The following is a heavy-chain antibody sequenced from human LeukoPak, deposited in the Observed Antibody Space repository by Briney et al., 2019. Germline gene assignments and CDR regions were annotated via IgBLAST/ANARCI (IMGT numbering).Heavy chain of an antibody. CDR2: INHSGST. CDR1: GGSFNGYY. J-gene: IGHJ3*02. Sequence: SETLSLTCAVYGGSFNGYYWNFIRQSPGRGLEWIGEINHSGSTNYNPSLKSRVTISVDTSKNQFSLKLSSVTAADTAVYYCARGDLAFDIWGQGTMVTVSS. D-gene: IGHD3-3*01. CDR3: ARGDLAFDI. V-gene: IGHV4-34*01.